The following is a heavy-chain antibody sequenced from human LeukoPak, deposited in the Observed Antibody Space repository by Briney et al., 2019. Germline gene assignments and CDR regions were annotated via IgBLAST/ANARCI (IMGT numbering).Heavy chain of an antibody. D-gene: IGHD6-19*01. CDR1: GYTFTSYG. Sequence: GASVKVSCKASGYTFTSYGISWVRQAPGQGLEWMGWISAYNGNTNYAQKLQGGVTMTTDTSTSTAYMDLRSLRSDDTAVYYCARAGVAVAGTQYFQHWGQGTLVTVSS. V-gene: IGHV1-18*01. CDR3: ARAGVAVAGTQYFQH. J-gene: IGHJ1*01. CDR2: ISAYNGNT.